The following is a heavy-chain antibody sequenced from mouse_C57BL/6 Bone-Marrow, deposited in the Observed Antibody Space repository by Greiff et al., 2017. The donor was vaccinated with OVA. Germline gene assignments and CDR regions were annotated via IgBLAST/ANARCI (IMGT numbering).Heavy chain of an antibody. V-gene: IGHV5-16*01. D-gene: IGHD2-10*01. CDR2: INYDGSST. J-gene: IGHJ1*03. CDR3: ARFPYYFYWYFDV. Sequence: EVMLVESEGGLVQPGSSMKLSCTASGFTFSDYYMAWVRQVPEKGLEWVANINYDGSSTYYLDSLKSRFIISRDNAKNILYLQMSSLKSEDTATYYCARFPYYFYWYFDVWGTGTTVTVSS. CDR1: GFTFSDYY.